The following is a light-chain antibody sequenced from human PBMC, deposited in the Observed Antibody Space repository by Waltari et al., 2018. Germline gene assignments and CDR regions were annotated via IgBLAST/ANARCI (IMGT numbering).Light chain of an antibody. Sequence: QSALTQPRSGSGSPGQSVTISCTGTSSDVGVYNYVSWYQQPPGKATKLMIYDVSKRPSGVPDLFSGSKSGNTASLTISGLQAEDEADYYCCSYAGSYTLVFGGGTKLTVL. CDR2: DVS. CDR3: CSYAGSYTLV. CDR1: SSDVGVYNY. V-gene: IGLV2-11*01. J-gene: IGLJ2*01.